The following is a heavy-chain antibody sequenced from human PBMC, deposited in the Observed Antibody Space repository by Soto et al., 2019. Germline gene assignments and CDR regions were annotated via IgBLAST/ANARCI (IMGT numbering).Heavy chain of an antibody. Sequence: GGSLRLSCAASGLTFDSPYSHSMRRLGQLPGRGTEWILTISSNGPNTHDAESVQGRLNISKDASRNTVHLHMNSRTADDTARYFCVSWVYANFDYWGHGTPVTVSS. J-gene: IGHJ4*01. V-gene: IGHV3-23*01. D-gene: IGHD2-8*01. CDR2: ISSNGPNT. CDR1: GLTFDSPYSHS. CDR3: VSWVYANFDY.